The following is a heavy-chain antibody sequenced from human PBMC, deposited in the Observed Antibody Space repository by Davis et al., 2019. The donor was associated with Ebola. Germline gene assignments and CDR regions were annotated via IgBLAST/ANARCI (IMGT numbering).Heavy chain of an antibody. CDR3: ARDASGYYYYGMDV. CDR1: GFTLSDHY. Sequence: PGGSLRLSCVVSGFTLSDHYMDWVRQAPGIGLEWVGRSRRKVNNYTPEYAASVGGRFTISRDDSKNSLYLEMNSLRTEDTAVYYCARDASGYYYYGMDVWGQGTTVTVSS. J-gene: IGHJ6*02. V-gene: IGHV3-72*01. CDR2: SRRKVNNYTP.